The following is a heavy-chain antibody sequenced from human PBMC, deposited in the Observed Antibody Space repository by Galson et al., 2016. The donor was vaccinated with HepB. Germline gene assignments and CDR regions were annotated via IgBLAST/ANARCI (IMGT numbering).Heavy chain of an antibody. CDR3: ALYYYDSTGFVEDFQH. CDR2: IKPDGSER. J-gene: IGHJ1*01. Sequence: SLRLSCATSGFTFGRVWMSWVRQAPGKGLEWVANIKPDGSERYYVDSLKGRFTISRDNAENSLNLQMNNLRAEDTAVYFCALYYYDSTGFVEDFQHWGQGTRVTVSS. D-gene: IGHD3-22*01. V-gene: IGHV3-7*03. CDR1: GFTFGRVW.